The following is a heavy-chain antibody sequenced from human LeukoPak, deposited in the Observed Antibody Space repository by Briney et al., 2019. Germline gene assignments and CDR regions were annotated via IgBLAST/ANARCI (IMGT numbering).Heavy chain of an antibody. J-gene: IGHJ3*02. V-gene: IGHV1-69*04. CDR2: IIPILGIA. D-gene: IGHD1-26*01. Sequence: GASVKVFCKASGGTFSSYAISWVRQAPGQGLEWMGRIIPILGIANYAQKFQGRVTITADKSTSTAYMELSSLRSEDTAVYYCARREGDQLDAFDIWGQGTMVTVSS. CDR1: GGTFSSYA. CDR3: ARREGDQLDAFDI.